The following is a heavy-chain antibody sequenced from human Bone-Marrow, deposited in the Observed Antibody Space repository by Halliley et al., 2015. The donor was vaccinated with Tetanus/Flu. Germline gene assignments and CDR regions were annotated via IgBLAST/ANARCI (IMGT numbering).Heavy chain of an antibody. V-gene: IGHV3-48*03. J-gene: IGHJ3*01. Sequence: SLRLSCVASGFTVSTYEMNWFRQAPGKGLEWVSYISISGSTIYYADSVKGRFTISRDSAENSLYLQMNSLRAEDTAVYYCARDDGSYGVSASGLWGQGTMVTVSS. CDR1: GFTVSTYE. D-gene: IGHD2-8*01. CDR3: ARDDGSYGVSASGL. CDR2: ISISGSTI.